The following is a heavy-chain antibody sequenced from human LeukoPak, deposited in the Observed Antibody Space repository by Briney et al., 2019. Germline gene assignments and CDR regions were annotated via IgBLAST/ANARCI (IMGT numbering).Heavy chain of an antibody. CDR2: IYYSGST. CDR1: GGSVSSYY. J-gene: IGHJ4*02. D-gene: IGHD3-22*01. CDR3: ARDQMDYYDSSAGPGFDY. V-gene: IGHV4-59*02. Sequence: SETLSLTCTVSGGSVSSYYWSWIRQPPGKGLEWIGYIYYSGSTNYNPSLKSRVTMSVDTSKNQFSLKLSSVTAADTAVYYCARDQMDYYDSSAGPGFDYWDQGTLVTVSS.